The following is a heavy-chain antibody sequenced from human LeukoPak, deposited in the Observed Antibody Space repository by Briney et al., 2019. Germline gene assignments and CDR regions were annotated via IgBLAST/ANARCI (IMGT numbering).Heavy chain of an antibody. D-gene: IGHD5-18*01. Sequence: GESLKISCKGSGYSFTNYWISWVRQMPGKGLEWMGRIDPSDSYTNYSPSFQGHVSISADKSISTAYLQWSSLKASDTAMYYCARHLSGYSYGWSAFDIWGQGTMVTVSS. CDR2: IDPSDSYT. V-gene: IGHV5-10-1*01. CDR3: ARHLSGYSYGWSAFDI. CDR1: GYSFTNYW. J-gene: IGHJ3*02.